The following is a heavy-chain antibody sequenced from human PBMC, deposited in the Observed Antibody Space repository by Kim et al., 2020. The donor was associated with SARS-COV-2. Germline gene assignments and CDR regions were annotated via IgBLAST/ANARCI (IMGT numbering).Heavy chain of an antibody. D-gene: IGHD4-17*01. CDR2: ISGGGDTR. Sequence: GGSLRLSCAASGFTFSDYAMSWVRQAPGKGLEWVSGISGGGDTRDHADSVRGRFSISRDNSKNTLYLQMNSLRADDTAVYYCAKRPGDSTYLPIDYWGQGTLVTVSS. V-gene: IGHV3-23*01. CDR1: GFTFSDYA. CDR3: AKRPGDSTYLPIDY. J-gene: IGHJ4*02.